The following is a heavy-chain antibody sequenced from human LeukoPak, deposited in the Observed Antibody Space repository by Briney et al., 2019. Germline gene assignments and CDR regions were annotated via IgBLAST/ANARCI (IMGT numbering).Heavy chain of an antibody. V-gene: IGHV3-33*01. Sequence: GGSLRLSCAASGFTFSSYGMHWVRQAPGKGLEWVAVIWYDGSNKCYADSVKGRFTISRDNSKNTLYLQMNSLRAEDTAVYYCARERVVTAIHYYYGMDVWGQGTTVTVSS. D-gene: IGHD2-21*02. CDR3: ARERVVTAIHYYYGMDV. CDR1: GFTFSSYG. CDR2: IWYDGSNK. J-gene: IGHJ6*02.